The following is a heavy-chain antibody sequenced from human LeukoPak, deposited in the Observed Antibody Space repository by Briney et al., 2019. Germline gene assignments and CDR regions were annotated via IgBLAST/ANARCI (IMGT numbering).Heavy chain of an antibody. CDR2: IYSGGST. CDR3: ARLVSGNDFEYYYYMDV. CDR1: GFTVSSNY. J-gene: IGHJ6*03. D-gene: IGHD5-12*01. Sequence: GGSLRLSCAASGFTVSSNYMSWVRQAPGKGLEWVSVIYSGGSTYYADSVKGRFTISRDNSKNTLYLQMNSLRAEDTAVYYCARLVSGNDFEYYYYMDVWGKGTTVTVSS. V-gene: IGHV3-53*01.